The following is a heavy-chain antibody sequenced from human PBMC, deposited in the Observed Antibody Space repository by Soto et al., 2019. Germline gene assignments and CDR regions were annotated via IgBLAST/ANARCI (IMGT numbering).Heavy chain of an antibody. D-gene: IGHD3-16*02. V-gene: IGHV5-51*01. Sequence: GESLKISCKGSGYSFTSYWIGWVRQMPGKGLEWMGIIYPGDSDTRYSPSFQGQVTISADKSISTAYLQWSSLKASDTAMYYCARSTLIDYYYYGMDVWGQGTTVTVSS. CDR2: IYPGDSDT. CDR1: GYSFTSYW. CDR3: ARSTLIDYYYYGMDV. J-gene: IGHJ6*02.